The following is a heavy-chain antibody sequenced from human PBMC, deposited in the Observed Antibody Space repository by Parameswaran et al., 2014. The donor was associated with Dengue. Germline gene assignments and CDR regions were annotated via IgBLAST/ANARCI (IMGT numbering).Heavy chain of an antibody. CDR2: INSDGRTT. Sequence: QAGGSLRLSCAASGFSSSSYWMHWVRQAPGRGLVWVAGINSDGRTTRYADSVKGRFTISRDNAKNTLYLQMNSLRAEDTAVYYCARVDWYFLYGMDVWGQGTTVTVSS. D-gene: IGHD3/OR15-3a*01. CDR3: ARVDWYFLYGMDV. CDR1: GFSSSSYW. J-gene: IGHJ6*01. V-gene: IGHV3-74*01.